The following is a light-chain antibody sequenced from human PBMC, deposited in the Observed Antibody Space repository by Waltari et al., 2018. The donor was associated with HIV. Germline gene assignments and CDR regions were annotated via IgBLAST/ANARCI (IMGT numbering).Light chain of an antibody. CDR2: DDN. CDR3: QVWDSSGDPYVV. V-gene: IGLV3-21*02. Sequence: SFVLTQPPSVSVAPGQTARITCGGNKIGSKSVHWYPQKPGQAPLLVVYDDNDRPSGIPERFSGSNSGNTATLTINRVEAGDEADYYCQVWDSSGDPYVVFGGGTKLTVL. J-gene: IGLJ2*01. CDR1: KIGSKS.